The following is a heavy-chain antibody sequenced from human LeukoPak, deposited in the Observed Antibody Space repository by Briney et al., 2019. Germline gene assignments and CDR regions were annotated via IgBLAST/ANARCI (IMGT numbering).Heavy chain of an antibody. Sequence: PGGSLRLSCAASGFTFSSYSMNWVRQAPGKGLEWVSSISSSSSYIYYADSVKGRFTISRDNAKNSLYLQMDSLRAEDTAVYYCARMTPLYSYGDLNYHYNYFDYWGQGTLVTVSS. D-gene: IGHD3-10*01. CDR3: ARMTPLYSYGDLNYHYNYFDY. CDR1: GFTFSSYS. J-gene: IGHJ4*02. V-gene: IGHV3-21*01. CDR2: ISSSSSYI.